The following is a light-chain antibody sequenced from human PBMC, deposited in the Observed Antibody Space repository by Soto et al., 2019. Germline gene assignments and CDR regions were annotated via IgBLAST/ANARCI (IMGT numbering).Light chain of an antibody. CDR1: QSVSNKY. V-gene: IGKV3-20*01. J-gene: IGKJ2*01. CDR3: QQYGSSPPYT. Sequence: EVVLTQSPGTLSLSPGERATLSCRASQSVSNKYLAWYQQKPGQAPRLLIFGSSDRATGIPDRFSGGGSGTDFTLTISRLEPEDFAVYYCQQYGSSPPYTFGQGTKLEIK. CDR2: GSS.